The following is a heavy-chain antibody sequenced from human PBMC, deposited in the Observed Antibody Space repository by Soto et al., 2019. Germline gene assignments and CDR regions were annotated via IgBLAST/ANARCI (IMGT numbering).Heavy chain of an antibody. CDR3: ARRSERYFDY. V-gene: IGHV4-39*01. J-gene: IGHJ4*02. CDR1: GGSISSSSYY. D-gene: IGHD6-25*01. CDR2: IYYSGST. Sequence: SETLSLTCTVSGGSISSSSYYWGWIRQPPGKGLEWFGSIYYSGSTYYNPSLKSRVTISVDTSKNQFSLKLSSVTAADTAVYYCARRSERYFDYWGQGTLVTVSS.